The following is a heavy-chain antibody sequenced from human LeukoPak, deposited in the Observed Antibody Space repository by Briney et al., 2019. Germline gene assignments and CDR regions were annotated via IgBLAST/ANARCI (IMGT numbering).Heavy chain of an antibody. J-gene: IGHJ5*02. CDR2: IYYSGNT. CDR1: GGSISSSSYY. D-gene: IGHD3-22*01. V-gene: IGHV4-39*01. Sequence: SETLSLTCTVSGGSISSSSYYWGWIRQPPGKGLEWIGSIYYSGNTYYNPSLKSRVTTSVDTSKNQFSLKLSSVTAADTAVYYCARARMTYYYDSSGRRGFDPWGQGTLVTVSS. CDR3: ARARMTYYYDSSGRRGFDP.